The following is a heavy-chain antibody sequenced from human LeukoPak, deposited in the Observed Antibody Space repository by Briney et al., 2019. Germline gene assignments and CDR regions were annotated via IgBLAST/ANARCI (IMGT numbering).Heavy chain of an antibody. CDR3: VKGIRGYYYNMDV. Sequence: PGGSLRLSCAASGFTFSTYSMNWVRQAPGKGLEWLSCISSSGNTTYYADSVEGRFTISRDKSKSTLYLQMNSLRVEDTAIYYCVKGIRGYYYNMDVWGQGTTVTVSS. CDR2: ISSSGNTT. CDR1: GFTFSTYS. V-gene: IGHV3-48*01. J-gene: IGHJ6*02.